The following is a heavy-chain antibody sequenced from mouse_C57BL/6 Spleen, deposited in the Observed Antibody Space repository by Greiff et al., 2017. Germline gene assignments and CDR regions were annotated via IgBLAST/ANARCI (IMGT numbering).Heavy chain of an antibody. CDR1: GFTFSDYY. Sequence: EVKLMESEGGLVQPGSSMKLSCTASGFTFSDYYMAWVRQVPEKGLEWVANINYDGSSTYYLDSLKSRFIISRDNAKNILYLQMSSLKSEDTATYYCASDTSFYAMDYWGQGTSVTVSS. J-gene: IGHJ4*01. V-gene: IGHV5-16*01. D-gene: IGHD2-12*01. CDR3: ASDTSFYAMDY. CDR2: INYDGSST.